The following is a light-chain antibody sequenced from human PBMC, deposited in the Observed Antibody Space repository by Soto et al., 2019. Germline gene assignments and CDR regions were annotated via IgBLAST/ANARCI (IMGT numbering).Light chain of an antibody. J-gene: IGKJ1*01. Sequence: DIQMTQSPSSLSASVGDRVTITCRASQSISSYLNWYQQKPGKAPKLLIYAASSLQSGVPSRFSCSESGTDFTLTISSLQPEDFATYYCQQSYSTPWTFGQGTKVEIK. CDR2: AAS. CDR1: QSISSY. CDR3: QQSYSTPWT. V-gene: IGKV1-39*01.